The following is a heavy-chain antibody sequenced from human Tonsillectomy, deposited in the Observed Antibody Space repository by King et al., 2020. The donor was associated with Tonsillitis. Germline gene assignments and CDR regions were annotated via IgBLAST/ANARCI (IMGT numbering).Heavy chain of an antibody. V-gene: IGHV4-59*01. CDR3: ARDWGSYDHVWGSYRSNAFDI. CDR1: GGSISSSY. CDR2: IYYSGST. D-gene: IGHD3-16*02. Sequence: VQLQESGPGLVKPSETLSLTCTVSGGSISSSYWSWIRQPPGKGLEWIGYIYYSGSTNYNPSLKSRVTISVDTSKNQFSLKLSSVTAADTAVYYCARDWGSYDHVWGSYRSNAFDIWGQGTMVTVSS. J-gene: IGHJ3*02.